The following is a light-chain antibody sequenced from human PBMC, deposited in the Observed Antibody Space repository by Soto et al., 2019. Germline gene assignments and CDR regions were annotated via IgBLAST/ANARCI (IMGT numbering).Light chain of an antibody. Sequence: QSLLTQPASVSGSPGQSITISRTGTSSDVGGYNYVSWYQQHPGKTPKLMIYEVSNRPSGVSNRFSGSKSGNTASLTISGLQAEEEADYCCSSYTISDNSVLGTGTKVTAL. CDR3: SSYTISDNSV. V-gene: IGLV2-14*01. CDR1: SSDVGGYNY. CDR2: EVS. J-gene: IGLJ1*01.